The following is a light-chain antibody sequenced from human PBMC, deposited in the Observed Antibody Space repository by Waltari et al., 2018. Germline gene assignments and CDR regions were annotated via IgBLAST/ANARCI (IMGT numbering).Light chain of an antibody. CDR1: SSHVGSYHR. CDR3: SLYTSSSSWV. J-gene: IGLJ3*02. CDR2: EVS. Sequence: QSALTQPPSVSVSPGPSVTISCTGTSSHVGSYHRSSWYQQPPGTAPKLMIYEVSNRPSGVPDRFSGSKSGNTASLTISGLQAEDEADYYCSLYTSSSSWVFGGGTKLTVL. V-gene: IGLV2-18*01.